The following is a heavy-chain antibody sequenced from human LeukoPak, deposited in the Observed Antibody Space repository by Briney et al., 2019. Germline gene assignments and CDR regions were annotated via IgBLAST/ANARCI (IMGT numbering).Heavy chain of an antibody. J-gene: IGHJ6*03. V-gene: IGHV4-38-2*02. CDR3: ARGGQYMSARWYGGAYYYMDV. Sequence: SETLSLTCTVSGYSISSGYYWGWIRQPPGKGLEWIGSIYHSGSTYYNPSLKSRVTISVDTSKNQLSLKLSSVTAADTGVYFCARGGQYMSARWYGGAYYYMDVWGKGTTVTVSS. CDR2: IYHSGST. D-gene: IGHD6-13*01. CDR1: GYSISSGYY.